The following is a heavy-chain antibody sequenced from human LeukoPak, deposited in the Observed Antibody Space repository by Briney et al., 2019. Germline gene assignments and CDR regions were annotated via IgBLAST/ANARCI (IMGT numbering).Heavy chain of an antibody. CDR3: TASNPVYCSSTSCHFDY. D-gene: IGHD2-2*01. J-gene: IGHJ4*02. Sequence: GGSLRLSCTTYGFTLRDYGMSWVRQAPGKGLEWVSFIRAKRYGETPHYAASVKGRFIISRDDSTRVAYLQMNTLKTEDSAVYYCTASNPVYCSSTSCHFDYWGQGTLVTVSS. V-gene: IGHV3-49*04. CDR1: GFTLRDYG. CDR2: IRAKRYGETP.